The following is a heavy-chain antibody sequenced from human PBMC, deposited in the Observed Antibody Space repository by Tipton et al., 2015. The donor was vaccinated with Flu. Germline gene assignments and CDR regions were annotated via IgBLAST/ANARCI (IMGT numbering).Heavy chain of an antibody. CDR3: ARSVGPYCSSTSCPEGY. CDR2: MNPNSGNT. V-gene: IGHV1-8*01. Sequence: QMQLVQSGAEVKKPGASVKVSCKASGYTFTSYDINWVRQATGQGLEWMGWMNPNSGNTGYAQKFQGRVTMTRNTSISTAYMELSSLRSEDTAVYYCARSVGPYCSSTSCPEGYWGQGSLVTVSS. CDR1: GYTFTSYD. J-gene: IGHJ4*02. D-gene: IGHD2-2*01.